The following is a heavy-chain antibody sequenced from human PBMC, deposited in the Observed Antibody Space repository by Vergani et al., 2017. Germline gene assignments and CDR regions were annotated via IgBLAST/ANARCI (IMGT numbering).Heavy chain of an antibody. CDR1: GGSFSAYY. CDR2: INDSGST. D-gene: IGHD6-19*01. Sequence: QVQLQQWGPGLLKPSETLSLTCGVYGGSFSAYYWSWIRQPPGKGLEWIGEINDSGSTNYNPSLKSRATISVDTSKKQFSLKLNSVIAADTAVYYCARARGAVAGYFDYWGQGTQVTVSS. J-gene: IGHJ4*02. V-gene: IGHV4-34*01. CDR3: ARARGAVAGYFDY.